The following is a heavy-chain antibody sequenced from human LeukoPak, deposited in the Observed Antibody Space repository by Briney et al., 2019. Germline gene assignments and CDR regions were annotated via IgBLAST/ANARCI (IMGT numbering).Heavy chain of an antibody. CDR2: ISAYNGNT. V-gene: IGHV1-18*01. J-gene: IGHJ5*02. CDR3: ARGGERGRYFDSLNWFDP. Sequence: ASVKVSCKASGYTFTGYGISWVRQAPGQGLEWMGWISAYNGNTNYAQKLQGRVTMTTDTSTSTAYMELRSLRSDDTAVYYCARGGERGRYFDSLNWFDPWGQGTLVTVSS. CDR1: GYTFTGYG. D-gene: IGHD3-9*01.